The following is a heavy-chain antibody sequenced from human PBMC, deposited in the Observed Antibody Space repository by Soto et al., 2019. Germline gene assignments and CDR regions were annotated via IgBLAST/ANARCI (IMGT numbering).Heavy chain of an antibody. V-gene: IGHV3-30*18. Sequence: GGSLRLSCAASGFTFSSYGMHWVRQAPGKGLEWVAVISYDGSNKYYADSVKGRFTISRDNSKNTLYLQMNSLRAEDTAVYYCAKDVRDIVVVTAAILHFAYYGMDVWGQGTTVTVSS. CDR3: AKDVRDIVVVTAAILHFAYYGMDV. D-gene: IGHD2-2*01. CDR2: ISYDGSNK. CDR1: GFTFSSYG. J-gene: IGHJ6*02.